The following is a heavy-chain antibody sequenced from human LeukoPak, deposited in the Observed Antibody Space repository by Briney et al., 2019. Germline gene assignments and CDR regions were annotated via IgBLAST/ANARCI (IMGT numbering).Heavy chain of an antibody. D-gene: IGHD3-10*01. CDR3: ASAVRGVVSY. J-gene: IGHJ4*02. V-gene: IGHV4-59*08. CDR2: IYYSGST. CDR1: GGSISSYY. Sequence: PSETLSLTCTVSGGSISSYYWSWIRQPPGKGLEWIGYIYYSGSTNYNPSLKSRVTISVDTSKNQFSLKLSSVTAADTAVYYCASAVRGVVSYWGQGTLVTVSS.